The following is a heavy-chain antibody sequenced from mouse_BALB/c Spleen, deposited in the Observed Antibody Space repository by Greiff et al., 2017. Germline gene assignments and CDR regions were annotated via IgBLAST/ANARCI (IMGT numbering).Heavy chain of an antibody. D-gene: IGHD3-3*01. Sequence: VQLQQSGAELVRPGALVKLSCKASGFNIKDYYMHWVKQRPEQGLEWIGWIDPENGNTIYDPKFQGKASITADTSSNTAYLQLSSLTSEDTAVYYCALFRGFADWGQGTLVTVSA. CDR2: IDPENGNT. V-gene: IGHV14-1*02. CDR1: GFNIKDYY. J-gene: IGHJ3*01. CDR3: ALFRGFAD.